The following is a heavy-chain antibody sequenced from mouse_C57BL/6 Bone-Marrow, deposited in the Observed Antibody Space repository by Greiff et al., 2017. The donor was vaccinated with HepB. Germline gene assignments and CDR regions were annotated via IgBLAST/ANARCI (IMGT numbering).Heavy chain of an antibody. V-gene: IGHV3-6*01. Sequence: EVKLLESGPGLVKPSQSLSLTCSVTGYSITSGYYWNWIRQFPGNKLEWMGYISYDGSNNYNPSLKNRISITRDTSKNQFFLKLNSVTTEDTATYYCASLYYSNYLFAYWGQGTLVTVSA. CDR1: GYSITSGYY. D-gene: IGHD2-5*01. CDR3: ASLYYSNYLFAY. CDR2: ISYDGSN. J-gene: IGHJ3*01.